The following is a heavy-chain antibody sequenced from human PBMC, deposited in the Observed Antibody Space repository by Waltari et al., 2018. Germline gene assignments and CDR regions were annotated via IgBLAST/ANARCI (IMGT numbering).Heavy chain of an antibody. V-gene: IGHV3-21*01. D-gene: IGHD6-13*01. CDR1: GFTFSSYS. CDR2: SSSSSSYI. J-gene: IGHJ4*02. Sequence: EVQLVEYGGGLVKPGGSRRLSCAASGFTFSSYSINWVRQAPGQGLGWFSSSSSSSSYIFYEDSVQCRFTISRDNAKNSLYLQMNSLRAEDTAVYYCARDRPLGIAAAGTNFDYWGQGTLVTVSS. CDR3: ARDRPLGIAAAGTNFDY.